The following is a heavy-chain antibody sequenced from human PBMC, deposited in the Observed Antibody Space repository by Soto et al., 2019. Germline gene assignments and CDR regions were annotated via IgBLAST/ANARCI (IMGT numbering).Heavy chain of an antibody. J-gene: IGHJ4*02. Sequence: SWFTFTRYSMNWVRQAPGKGLEWVSSISSTTHYIYYADSMRGRFTISRDNAKNAVYLEMNSLRAEDTAVYYCARESEDLTSNFDYWGQGTLVTVSS. CDR1: WFTFTRYS. CDR3: ARESEDLTSNFDY. CDR2: ISSTTHYI. V-gene: IGHV3-21*06.